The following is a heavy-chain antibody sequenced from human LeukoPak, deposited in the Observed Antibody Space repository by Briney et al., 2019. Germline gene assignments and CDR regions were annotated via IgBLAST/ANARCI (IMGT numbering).Heavy chain of an antibody. CDR3: ARDWWELSSPKYYFDY. D-gene: IGHD1-26*01. Sequence: GGSLRLSCAASGFTFSSYAMHWVRQAPGKGLEWVAVISYDGSNKYYADSVKGRFTISRDNSKNTLYLQMNSLRAEDAAVYYCARDWWELSSPKYYFDYWGQGTLVTVSS. CDR1: GFTFSSYA. J-gene: IGHJ4*02. V-gene: IGHV3-30-3*01. CDR2: ISYDGSNK.